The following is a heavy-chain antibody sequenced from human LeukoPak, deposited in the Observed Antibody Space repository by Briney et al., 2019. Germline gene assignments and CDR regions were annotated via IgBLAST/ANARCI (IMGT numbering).Heavy chain of an antibody. CDR3: ARGTYYYDSSGYRFDY. CDR2: MNPNSGNT. J-gene: IGHJ4*02. Sequence: ASVKVSCKASGGTFSSYAISWVRQATGQGLEWMGWMNPNSGNTGYAQKFQGRVTMTRNTSISTAYMELSSLRSEDTAVYYCARGTYYYDSSGYRFDYWGQGTLVTVSS. CDR1: GGTFSSYA. D-gene: IGHD3-22*01. V-gene: IGHV1-8*02.